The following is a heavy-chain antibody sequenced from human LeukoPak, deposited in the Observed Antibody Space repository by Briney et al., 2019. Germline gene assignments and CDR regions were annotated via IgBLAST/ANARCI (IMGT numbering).Heavy chain of an antibody. V-gene: IGHV4-4*09. D-gene: IGHD2-21*02. CDR3: ASLEVVTAVVYYFDY. CDR1: GGSMCSFF. CDR2: SYTSGST. J-gene: IGHJ4*02. Sequence: SETLSLTCTVSGGSMCSFFWRWIRQPPGERLEWIGYSYTSGSTNYNASPTSRVTISVETSKNKFSLKLSSVTAADTAVYYCASLEVVTAVVYYFDYWGRGTLVTASS.